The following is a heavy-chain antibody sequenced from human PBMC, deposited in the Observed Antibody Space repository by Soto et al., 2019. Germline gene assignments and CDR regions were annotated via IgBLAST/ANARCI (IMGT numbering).Heavy chain of an antibody. CDR3: ALRYCSRSTCPPLNSYFYMDV. CDR1: GSTFDYA. CDR2: ISGSGGTT. V-gene: IGHV3-23*01. J-gene: IGHJ6*03. D-gene: IGHD2-15*01. Sequence: HPGGSLRLSCAASGSTFDYAMTWVRQAPGKGLEWVAGISGSGGTTFYAGAMKGRFPISRDNSKNTLYLQMNSLRAEDTAVYYCALRYCSRSTCPPLNSYFYMDVWGKGTTVTVSS.